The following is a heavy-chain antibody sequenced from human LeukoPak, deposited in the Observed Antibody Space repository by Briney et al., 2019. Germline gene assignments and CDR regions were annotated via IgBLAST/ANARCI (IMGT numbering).Heavy chain of an antibody. D-gene: IGHD6-19*01. CDR3: AKYGSGWTLYFYYYMDV. Sequence: GGSLRLSCAGSGFTFNSYSMGWVRQAAGKGLEWVSGISGSGGSTYYTDSVKGRLTISRDNSKNTLYLQMNSLRPEDTALYYCAKYGSGWTLYFYYYMDVWGKGTTVTVSS. CDR2: ISGSGGST. J-gene: IGHJ6*03. CDR1: GFTFNSYS. V-gene: IGHV3-23*01.